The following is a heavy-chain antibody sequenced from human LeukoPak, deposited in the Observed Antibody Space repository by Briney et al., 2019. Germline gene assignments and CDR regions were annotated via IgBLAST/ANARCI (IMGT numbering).Heavy chain of an antibody. CDR2: ISAYNGNT. Sequence: ASVKVSCKASGYTFTNYGISWVRQAPGQGLEWMGWISAYNGNTNYAQKLQGRVTMTTDTSTSTVYMELSSLRSEDTAVYYCARDQSQEQQLVRYYGMDVWGQGTTVTVSS. CDR3: ARDQSQEQQLVRYYGMDV. J-gene: IGHJ6*02. V-gene: IGHV1-18*01. CDR1: GYTFTNYG. D-gene: IGHD6-13*01.